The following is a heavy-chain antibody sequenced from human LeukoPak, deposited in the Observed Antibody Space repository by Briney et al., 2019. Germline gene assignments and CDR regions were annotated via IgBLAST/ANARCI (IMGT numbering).Heavy chain of an antibody. CDR1: GDSFSSSSYY. D-gene: IGHD6-25*01. CDR2: IYYRGNT. J-gene: IGHJ6*02. V-gene: IGHV4-39*01. Sequence: PSETLSLTYTLYGDSFSSSSYYWRWIRQPPGKGLVWIGSIYYRGNTYYNPSLKSRVTISIDTSKNQFSLKLSSVTAADTAVYYCAAALPGHSYYYGMDVWGQGTTVTVSS. CDR3: AAALPGHSYYYGMDV.